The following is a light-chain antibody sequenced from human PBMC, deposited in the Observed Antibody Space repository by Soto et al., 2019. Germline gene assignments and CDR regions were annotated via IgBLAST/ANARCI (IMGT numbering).Light chain of an antibody. CDR3: SSYTSSTTLVV. CDR2: EVS. J-gene: IGLJ2*01. CDR1: SSDVGGYNY. Sequence: QSALTQPASVSGSPGQSITISCTGTSSDVGGYNYDSWYQQHPAKAPKLMIYEVSNRPSGVSNRFSGSKSGNTASLTLSGLQAEDEADYYCSSYTSSTTLVVFGGGTKLTVL. V-gene: IGLV2-14*01.